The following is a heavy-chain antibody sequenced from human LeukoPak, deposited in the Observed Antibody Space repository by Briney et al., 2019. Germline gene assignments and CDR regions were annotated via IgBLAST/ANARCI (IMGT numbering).Heavy chain of an antibody. CDR2: IKQDGSEK. V-gene: IGHV3-7*01. J-gene: IGHJ4*02. D-gene: IGHD3-3*01. CDR3: ARDESPSSDFWSGSFDY. CDR1: GFTFSSYW. Sequence: GGSLRLSCAASGFTFSSYWMSWVRQAPGKGLEWVANIKQDGSEKYYVDSVKGRFTISRDNAKNSLYLQMNSLRAEDTAVYYCARDESPSSDFWSGSFDYWGQGTLVTVSS.